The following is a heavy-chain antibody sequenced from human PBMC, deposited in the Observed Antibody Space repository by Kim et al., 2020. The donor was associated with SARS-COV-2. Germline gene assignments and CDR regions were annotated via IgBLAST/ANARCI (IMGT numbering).Heavy chain of an antibody. CDR3: ARAHRLRGYDPTYYYYYMDV. J-gene: IGHJ6*03. CDR1: GFTFSSYA. D-gene: IGHD5-12*01. CDR2: ISYDGSNK. V-gene: IGHV3-30-3*01. Sequence: GGSLRLSCAASGFTFSSYAMHWVRQAPGKGLEWVAVISYDGSNKYYADSVKGRFTISRDNSKNTLYLQMNSLRAEDTAVYYCARAHRLRGYDPTYYYYYMDVWGKGTTVTVSS.